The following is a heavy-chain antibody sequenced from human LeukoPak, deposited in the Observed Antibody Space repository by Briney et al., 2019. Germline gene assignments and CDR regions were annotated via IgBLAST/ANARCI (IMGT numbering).Heavy chain of an antibody. J-gene: IGHJ4*02. CDR1: GFTFSRCA. D-gene: IGHD6-19*01. Sequence: PGRCLRLFYAASGFTFSRCAMSWARHAPGRGLEGVSALSGSGGSTYYADSLKGRFTISRDNSKNTLCLQMNSLRAEDTAVYYCAKGHIAVAAPSDYWGQGTLVTVSS. CDR3: AKGHIAVAAPSDY. V-gene: IGHV3-23*01. CDR2: LSGSGGST.